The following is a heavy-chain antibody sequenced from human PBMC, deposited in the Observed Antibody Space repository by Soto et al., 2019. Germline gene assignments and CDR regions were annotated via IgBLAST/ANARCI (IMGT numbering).Heavy chain of an antibody. CDR3: AKAYSSSWPNAFDI. CDR2: IYHSGST. V-gene: IGHV4-30-2*01. CDR1: GGSISSGGYS. J-gene: IGHJ3*02. Sequence: SETLSLTCAVSGGSISSGGYSWSWIRQPPGKGLEWIGYIYHSGSTYYNPSLKSRVTISVDRSKNQFSLKLSSVTAADTAVYYCAKAYSSSWPNAFDIWGQGTMVTVSS. D-gene: IGHD6-13*01.